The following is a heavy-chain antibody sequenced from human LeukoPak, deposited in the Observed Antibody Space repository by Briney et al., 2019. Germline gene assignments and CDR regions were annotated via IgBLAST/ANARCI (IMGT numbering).Heavy chain of an antibody. CDR1: GITFSSYS. Sequence: GGSLRLSCGASGITFSSYSMNWVRQAPGKGLEWVSYISSSGSTKYYADSVKGRFTISRDNARNSLYLQMNSLRAEDTAVYYCARGPGDYDASDIWGQGTMVTVSS. V-gene: IGHV3-48*01. CDR2: ISSSGSTK. D-gene: IGHD4-11*01. J-gene: IGHJ3*02. CDR3: ARGPGDYDASDI.